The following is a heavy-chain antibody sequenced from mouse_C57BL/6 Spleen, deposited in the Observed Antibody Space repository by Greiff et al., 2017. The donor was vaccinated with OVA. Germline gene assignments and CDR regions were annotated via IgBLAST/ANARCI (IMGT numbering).Heavy chain of an antibody. CDR1: GYTFTSYW. CDR3: ALLGDAMDY. D-gene: IGHD1-1*01. Sequence: VQLKQPGAELVMPGASVKLSCKASGYTFTSYWMHWVKQRPGQGLEWIGEIDPSDSYTNYNQKFKGKSTLTVDKSSSTAYMQLSSLTSEDSAVYYCALLGDAMDYWGQGTSVTVSS. V-gene: IGHV1-69*01. J-gene: IGHJ4*01. CDR2: IDPSDSYT.